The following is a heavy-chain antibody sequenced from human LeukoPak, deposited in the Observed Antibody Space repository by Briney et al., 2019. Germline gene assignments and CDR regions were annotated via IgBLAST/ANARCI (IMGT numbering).Heavy chain of an antibody. D-gene: IGHD2-15*01. CDR3: VRGYSFGPYGMDV. V-gene: IGHV3-64D*09. J-gene: IGHJ6*02. CDR1: GXPFSSYA. Sequence: GGSLRHSWSASGXPFSSYAMHWVRQAPGKGLEYVSAISDSGGSTYYADSVKGRFTISRDNSKNTLYLQMSSLRAEDTAVYFCVRGYSFGPYGMDVWGQGTTVTVSS. CDR2: ISDSGGST.